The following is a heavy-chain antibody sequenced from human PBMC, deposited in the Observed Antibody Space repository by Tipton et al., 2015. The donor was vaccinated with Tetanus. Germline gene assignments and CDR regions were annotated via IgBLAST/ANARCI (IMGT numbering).Heavy chain of an antibody. CDR1: GGSISSGGYY. CDR3: ARANYEFPNKGPFDS. V-gene: IGHV4-61*08. Sequence: TLSLTCTVSGGSISSGGYYWTWIRQPPGKGLEWLAYISDSGRTNSNYSLKSRITISRDTSKNQFSLRLTSVTAADTAVYYCARANYEFPNKGPFDSWGQGSLVIVSS. J-gene: IGHJ4*02. CDR2: ISDSGRT. D-gene: IGHD3-3*01.